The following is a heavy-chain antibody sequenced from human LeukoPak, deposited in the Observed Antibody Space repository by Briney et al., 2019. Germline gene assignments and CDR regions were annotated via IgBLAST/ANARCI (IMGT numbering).Heavy chain of an antibody. Sequence: PGGSLRLSCAASGFTFSSYAMSWVRQAPGKGLEWVSAISGGGGSTYYADSVKGRFTISRDNSKNTLYLQMNSLRAEDTAVYYCAKARSDGYNFDYWGQGTLVTVSS. CDR1: GFTFSSYA. CDR3: AKARSDGYNFDY. V-gene: IGHV3-23*01. CDR2: ISGGGGST. D-gene: IGHD5-24*01. J-gene: IGHJ4*02.